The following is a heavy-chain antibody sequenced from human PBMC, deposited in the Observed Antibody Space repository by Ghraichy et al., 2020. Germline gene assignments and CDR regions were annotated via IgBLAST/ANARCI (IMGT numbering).Heavy chain of an antibody. CDR3: AKDGAHVEMATMSMYYFDY. V-gene: IGHV3-43*01. J-gene: IGHJ4*02. Sequence: GESLNISCAASGFTFDDYTMHWVRQAPGKGLEWVSLISWDGGSTYYADSVKGRFTISRDNSKNSLYLQMNSLRTEDTALYYCAKDGAHVEMATMSMYYFDYWGQGTLVTVSS. CDR2: ISWDGGST. D-gene: IGHD5-24*01. CDR1: GFTFDDYT.